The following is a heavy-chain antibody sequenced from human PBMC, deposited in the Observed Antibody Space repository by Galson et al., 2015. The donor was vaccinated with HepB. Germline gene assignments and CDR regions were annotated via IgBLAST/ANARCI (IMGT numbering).Heavy chain of an antibody. CDR2: IWYDGSNK. Sequence: SLRLSCAASGFTFSSYGMHWVRQAPGKGLEWVAVIWYDGSNKYYADSVKGRFTISRDNSKNTLYLQMNSLRAEDTAVYYCARGPLRFLEWLRDAFDIWGQGTMVTVSS. J-gene: IGHJ3*02. CDR1: GFTFSSYG. V-gene: IGHV3-33*01. D-gene: IGHD3-3*01. CDR3: ARGPLRFLEWLRDAFDI.